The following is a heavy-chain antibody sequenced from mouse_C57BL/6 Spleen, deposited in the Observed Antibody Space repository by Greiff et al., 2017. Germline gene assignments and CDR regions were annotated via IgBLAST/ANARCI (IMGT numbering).Heavy chain of an antibody. Sequence: QVQLQQPGAELVKPGASVKMSCKASGYTFTSYWITWVKQRPGQGLEWIGDIYPGSGSTNYNEKFKSKATLTVDTSSSTAYMQLSSLTSEDSAVYYWARRGYGSSYAWFADWGQGTLVTVSA. CDR1: GYTFTSYW. V-gene: IGHV1-55*01. J-gene: IGHJ3*01. D-gene: IGHD1-1*01. CDR3: ARRGYGSSYAWFAD. CDR2: IYPGSGST.